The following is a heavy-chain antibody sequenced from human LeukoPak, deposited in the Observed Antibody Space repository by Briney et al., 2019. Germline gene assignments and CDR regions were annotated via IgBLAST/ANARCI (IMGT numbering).Heavy chain of an antibody. D-gene: IGHD2-2*01. CDR2: ISGSGGST. CDR3: AKTIVVVPAARYYFDY. Sequence: PGGSLRLSCAASGFTFSSYAMSWVRQAPGKGLEWVSAISGSGGSTYYADSVKGRFTISRDNSKNTLYLQMSSLRAEDTAVYYCAKTIVVVPAARYYFDYWGQGTLVTVSS. CDR1: GFTFSSYA. V-gene: IGHV3-23*01. J-gene: IGHJ4*02.